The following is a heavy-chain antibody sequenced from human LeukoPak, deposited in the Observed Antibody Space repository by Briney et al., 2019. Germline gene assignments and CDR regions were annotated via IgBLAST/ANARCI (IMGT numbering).Heavy chain of an antibody. Sequence: SETLSLTCTVSGGSISSGGYYWSWIRQPPGKGLEWIGYIYHSGSTYYNPSLKSRVTISVDKSKNQFSLKLSSVTAADTAVYYCARDGSAATYYYYYYGMDVWGQGTTVTVSS. V-gene: IGHV4-30-2*01. J-gene: IGHJ6*02. CDR3: ARDGSAATYYYYYYGMDV. D-gene: IGHD2-15*01. CDR1: GGSISSGGYY. CDR2: IYHSGST.